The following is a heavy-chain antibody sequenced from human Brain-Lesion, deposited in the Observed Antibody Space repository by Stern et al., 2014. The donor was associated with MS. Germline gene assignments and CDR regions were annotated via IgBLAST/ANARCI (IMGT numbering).Heavy chain of an antibody. Sequence: MQLEESGAEVKKPGASVTVSCKASGYTFTGYYMPWARQAPGQGLEWMGWINPKSGGTNYAQKFQGWVTMTRDTSINTAYMELSRLRSDDTAVYYCATYYYDSTGYNDFWGQGTLVTVSS. V-gene: IGHV1-2*04. CDR3: ATYYYDSTGYNDF. CDR2: INPKSGGT. CDR1: GYTFTGYY. J-gene: IGHJ4*02. D-gene: IGHD3-22*01.